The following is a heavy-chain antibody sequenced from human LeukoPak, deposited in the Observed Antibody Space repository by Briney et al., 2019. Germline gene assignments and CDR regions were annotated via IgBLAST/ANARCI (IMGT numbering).Heavy chain of an antibody. D-gene: IGHD2-8*01. CDR3: AREDTGVAFDI. Sequence: GGSLRLSCAASGFTLSSYEMNWVRQAPGKGLEWVSYISGSGIKHYADSVKGRFTISRDNAKNSLYLQMNSLRVEYTAVYYCAREDTGVAFDIWGQGTTVTV. J-gene: IGHJ3*02. CDR1: GFTLSSYE. V-gene: IGHV3-48*03. CDR2: ISGSGIK.